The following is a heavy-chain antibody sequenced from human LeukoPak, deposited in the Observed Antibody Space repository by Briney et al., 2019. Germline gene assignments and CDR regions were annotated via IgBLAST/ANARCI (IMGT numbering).Heavy chain of an antibody. CDR1: GFTFSNTW. Sequence: GGSLRLSCAASGFTFSNTWMSWVRQAPGKGLEWVSYISSSGSTIYYADSVKGRFTISRDNAKNSLYLQMNSLRAEDTAVYYCARGPRQKYSSSWYYWFDPWGRGTLVTVSS. V-gene: IGHV3-11*01. D-gene: IGHD6-13*01. CDR3: ARGPRQKYSSSWYYWFDP. J-gene: IGHJ5*02. CDR2: ISSSGSTI.